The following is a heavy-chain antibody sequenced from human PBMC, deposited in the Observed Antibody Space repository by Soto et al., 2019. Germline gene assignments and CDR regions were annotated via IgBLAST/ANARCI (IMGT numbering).Heavy chain of an antibody. CDR2: INHSGST. D-gene: IGHD3-22*01. V-gene: IGHV4-34*01. CDR1: GWFFSGYY. J-gene: IGHJ4*02. Sequence: SETLSPTCAVFGWFFSGYYLSWVRPPPGKGLEWIGEINHSGSTNYNPSLKSRVTISVDTSKNQFSLKLSSVTAADTAVYYCARRLLYYYDSSGSSPHFDYWGQGTLVTVSS. CDR3: ARRLLYYYDSSGSSPHFDY.